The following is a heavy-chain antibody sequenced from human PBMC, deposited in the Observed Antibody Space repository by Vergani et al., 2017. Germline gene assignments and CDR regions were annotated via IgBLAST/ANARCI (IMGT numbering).Heavy chain of an antibody. CDR3: TRDHIDAEVEMATRFADY. Sequence: EVQLVESGGGLVKPGRSLRLSCTASGFTFGDYAMSWFRQAPGKGLEWVGFIRSKAYGGTTEYAAYVKGRFTISRDDSKSIAYLQMNSLKTEDTAVYYCTRDHIDAEVEMATRFADYWGQGTLVTVSS. CDR1: GFTFGDYA. V-gene: IGHV3-49*05. CDR2: IRSKAYGGTT. D-gene: IGHD5-24*01. J-gene: IGHJ4*02.